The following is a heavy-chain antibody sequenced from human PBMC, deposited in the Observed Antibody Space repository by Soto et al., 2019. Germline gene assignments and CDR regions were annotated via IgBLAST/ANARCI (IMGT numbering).Heavy chain of an antibody. J-gene: IGHJ6*02. CDR2: IGTAGDT. D-gene: IGHD5-18*01. CDR3: AKDGYSYGFYYYYGMDV. Sequence: GGSLRLSCAASGFTFSSYDMHWVRQATGKGLEWVSAIGTAGDTYYPGSVRGRFTISRENAKNSLYLQMNSLRAGDTAVYYCAKDGYSYGFYYYYGMDVWGQGTTVTVSS. CDR1: GFTFSSYD. V-gene: IGHV3-13*04.